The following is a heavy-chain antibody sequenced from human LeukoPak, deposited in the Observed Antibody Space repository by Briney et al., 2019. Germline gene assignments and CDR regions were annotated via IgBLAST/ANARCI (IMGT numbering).Heavy chain of an antibody. CDR1: GFTFSSHG. D-gene: IGHD3-10*01. CDR3: AKDATLFGDQYFDY. CDR2: TSYDGSTK. J-gene: IGHJ4*02. Sequence: GGSLRLSCAASGFTFSSHGMHWVRQAPGKGLEWVAVTSYDGSTKYYADSAKGRFDISRDNSKNTLYLQMNSLRVDDTAVYYCAKDATLFGDQYFDYWGQGTLVIVSS. V-gene: IGHV3-30*18.